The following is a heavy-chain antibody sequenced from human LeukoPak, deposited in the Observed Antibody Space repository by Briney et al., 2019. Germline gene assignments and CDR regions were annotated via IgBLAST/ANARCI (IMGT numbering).Heavy chain of an antibody. Sequence: PGGSLRLSCVASGFTFSSYAMSWVRQAPGKGVEWGSTISGSGDTTYYADSVKGRFTISRDNSKNTMYLQMNSLRAEDTAVYYCAKEVTYCSSSSCNDAFDVWGRGTMVIVSS. D-gene: IGHD2-2*01. CDR3: AKEVTYCSSSSCNDAFDV. V-gene: IGHV3-23*01. J-gene: IGHJ3*01. CDR2: ISGSGDTT. CDR1: GFTFSSYA.